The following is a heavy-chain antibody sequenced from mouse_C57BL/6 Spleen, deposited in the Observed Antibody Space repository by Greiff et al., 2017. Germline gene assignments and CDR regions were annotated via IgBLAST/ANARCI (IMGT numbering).Heavy chain of an antibody. CDR3: AKKGGPHYYAMDY. J-gene: IGHJ4*01. V-gene: IGHV1-9*01. CDR2: ILPGSGST. Sequence: VKLVESGAELMKPGASVKLSCKATGYTFTGYWIEWVKQRPGHGLEWIGEILPGSGSTNYTEKFKGKATFTADTSSNTAYMQLSSLTTEDSAIYYCAKKGGPHYYAMDYWGQGTSVTVSA. CDR1: GYTFTGYW.